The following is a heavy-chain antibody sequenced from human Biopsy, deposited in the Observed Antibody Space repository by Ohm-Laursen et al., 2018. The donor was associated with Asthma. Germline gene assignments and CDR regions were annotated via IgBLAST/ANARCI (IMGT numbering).Heavy chain of an antibody. Sequence: RSLRLSCTASGFTFSSYGMHWVRQAPGKGLEWVAVISYDGSNKYYADSVKGRFTISRDNSKNTLYLQMSSLRAEDTAVYYCASQSSGPDFWSGYYYFDYWGQGTLVTVSS. CDR3: ASQSSGPDFWSGYYYFDY. J-gene: IGHJ4*02. CDR2: ISYDGSNK. CDR1: GFTFSSYG. V-gene: IGHV3-30*03. D-gene: IGHD3-3*01.